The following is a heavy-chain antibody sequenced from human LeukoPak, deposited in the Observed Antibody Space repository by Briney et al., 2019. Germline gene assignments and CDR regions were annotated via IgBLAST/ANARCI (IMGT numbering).Heavy chain of an antibody. CDR1: GGSISSYY. Sequence: SETLSLTCTVSGGSISSYYWSWIRQPPGKGLEWIGYIYYSGSTNYNPSLKSRVTISVDTSKNQFSLKLSSVTAADTAVYYCARQEYYYDSSGYYPLRYFDLWGRGTLVTVSS. D-gene: IGHD3-22*01. J-gene: IGHJ2*01. CDR3: ARQEYYYDSSGYYPLRYFDL. V-gene: IGHV4-59*08. CDR2: IYYSGST.